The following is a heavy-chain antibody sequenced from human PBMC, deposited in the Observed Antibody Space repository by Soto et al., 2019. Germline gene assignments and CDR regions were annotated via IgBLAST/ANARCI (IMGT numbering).Heavy chain of an antibody. D-gene: IGHD2-15*01. J-gene: IGHJ6*02. CDR1: GYTFTSYG. Sequence: GASVKVSCKASGYTFTSYGISWVRQAPGQGLEWMGWISAYNGNTNYAQNFQGRVTMTTDTSTSTAYMELRSLRSDDTAVYYCARTGTGAIVVGVGAYYGMDVWGQGTTVTVSS. CDR2: ISAYNGNT. V-gene: IGHV1-18*01. CDR3: ARTGTGAIVVGVGAYYGMDV.